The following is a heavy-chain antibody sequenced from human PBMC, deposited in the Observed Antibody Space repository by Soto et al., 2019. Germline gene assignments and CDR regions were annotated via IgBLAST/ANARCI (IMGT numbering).Heavy chain of an antibody. D-gene: IGHD5-12*01. CDR1: GYTFTSYA. V-gene: IGHV1-3*01. J-gene: IGHJ4*02. CDR2: INAGNGNT. Sequence: QVQLVQSGAEVKKPGASVKVSCKTSGYTFTSYAMHWVRQAPGQRLEWMGWINAGNGNTKYSQKFQGRVTITIDTSASTAYMELSSLRSEDTAIYYCARDLGGLPDYWGQGTLVTVSS. CDR3: ARDLGGLPDY.